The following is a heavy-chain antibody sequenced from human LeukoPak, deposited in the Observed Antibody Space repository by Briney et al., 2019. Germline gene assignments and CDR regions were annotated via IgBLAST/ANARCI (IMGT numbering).Heavy chain of an antibody. Sequence: GGSLRLSCAVSGFTFSDYYMSWIRQAPGKGLEWVSYITTTDRTIYYATSVKGRFTISRDNAKNSLYLQMNSLRAEDTAVYYCARDPLGYCSGGSCYFDYWGQGTLVTVSS. D-gene: IGHD2-15*01. CDR3: ARDPLGYCSGGSCYFDY. V-gene: IGHV3-11*04. CDR2: ITTTDRTI. J-gene: IGHJ4*02. CDR1: GFTFSDYY.